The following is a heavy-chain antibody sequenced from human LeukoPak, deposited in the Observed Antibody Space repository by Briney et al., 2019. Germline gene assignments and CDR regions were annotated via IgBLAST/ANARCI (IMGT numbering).Heavy chain of an antibody. CDR3: ARDLWSQLRYFDWSLPYYYYGMDV. D-gene: IGHD3-9*01. CDR2: IWYDGSNK. V-gene: IGHV3-33*01. CDR1: GFTFSSYG. Sequence: LPGRSLRLSCAASGFTFSSYGMHWVRQAPGKGLEWVAVIWYDGSNKYYADSVKGRFTISRDNSKNTLYLQMNSLRAEDTAVYYCARDLWSQLRYFDWSLPYYYYGMDVWGQGTTVTVSS. J-gene: IGHJ6*02.